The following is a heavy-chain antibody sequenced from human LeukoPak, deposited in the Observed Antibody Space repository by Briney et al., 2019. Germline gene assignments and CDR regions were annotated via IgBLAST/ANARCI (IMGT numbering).Heavy chain of an antibody. J-gene: IGHJ5*02. V-gene: IGHV4-59*08. CDR1: DGSISSYY. D-gene: IGHD1-26*01. Sequence: SETLSLTCTVSDGSISSYYWSWIRQPPGKGLGWIGYIYYSGSTNYNPSLKSRVTISVDTSKNQFSLKLSSVTAADTAVYYCARQSSGSYYGWFDPWGQGTLVTVSS. CDR3: ARQSSGSYYGWFDP. CDR2: IYYSGST.